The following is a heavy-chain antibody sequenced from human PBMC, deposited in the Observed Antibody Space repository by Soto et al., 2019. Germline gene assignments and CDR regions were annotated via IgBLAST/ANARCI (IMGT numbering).Heavy chain of an antibody. CDR1: GFTFSSYA. CDR3: AKGGVPAAIIAFDI. D-gene: IGHD2-2*02. Sequence: ESLGLSCAASGFTFSSYAMSGVRQAPGKGLEWVSAISGSGGSTYYADSVKGRFTISRDNSKNTLYLQMNSLRAEDTAVYYCAKGGVPAAIIAFDIWGQGTMVTVSS. J-gene: IGHJ3*02. CDR2: ISGSGGST. V-gene: IGHV3-23*01.